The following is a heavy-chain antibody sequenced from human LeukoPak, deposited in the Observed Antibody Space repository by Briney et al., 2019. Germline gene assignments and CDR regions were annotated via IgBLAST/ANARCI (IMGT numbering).Heavy chain of an antibody. Sequence: SETLSLTCAVYGGSFSGYYWSWIRQPPGKGLEWIGEINHSGSTNYNPSLKSRVTISVDTSKNQFSLKLSSVTAADTAVYYCARIGNKLPYYYYYMDVWGKGTTVTISS. CDR1: GGSFSGYY. J-gene: IGHJ6*03. CDR3: ARIGNKLPYYYYYMDV. CDR2: INHSGST. D-gene: IGHD1/OR15-1a*01. V-gene: IGHV4-34*01.